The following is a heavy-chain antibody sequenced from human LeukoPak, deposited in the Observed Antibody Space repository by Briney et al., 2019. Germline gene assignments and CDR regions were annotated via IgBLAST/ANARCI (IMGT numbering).Heavy chain of an antibody. V-gene: IGHV1-69*13. CDR1: GGTFSSYA. CDR3: ASGETGTDY. D-gene: IGHD1-1*01. J-gene: IGHJ4*02. CDR2: IIPIFGTA. Sequence: ASVKVSCKASGGTFSSYAISWVRQAPGRGLEWMGGIIPIFGTANYAQKFQGTVTLTADASTSTAYMELSSLRSEHMAVYYCASGETGTDYWGQGTLVTVSS.